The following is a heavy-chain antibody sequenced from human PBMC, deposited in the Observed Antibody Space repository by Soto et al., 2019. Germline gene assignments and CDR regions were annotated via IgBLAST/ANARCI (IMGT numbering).Heavy chain of an antibody. V-gene: IGHV1-18*01. J-gene: IGHJ6*02. CDR2: ISAYNGNT. CDR1: GYTFTSYG. Sequence: AAVNVSCKASGYTFTSYGNSWVRRAPRQVLEWMGWISAYNGNTNYAQKLQGRVTMTTDTSTSTAYMELRSLRSDDTAVYYCARVPVRGVLENYYGMDVWGQGTTVTVSS. CDR3: ARVPVRGVLENYYGMDV. D-gene: IGHD3-10*01.